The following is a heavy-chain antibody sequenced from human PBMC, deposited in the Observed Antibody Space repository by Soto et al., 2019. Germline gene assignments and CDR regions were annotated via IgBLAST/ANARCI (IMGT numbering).Heavy chain of an antibody. D-gene: IGHD3-22*01. CDR1: GFTFSSYA. J-gene: IGHJ5*02. CDR2: ISGSGGST. CDR3: AKSIPTYYYDSSGYYNWFDP. Sequence: EVQLLESGGGLVQPGGSLRLSCAASGFTFSSYAMSWVRQAPGKGLEWVSAISGSGGSTYYADSVKGRFTISRDNSKNTLYLQMNSLRAEDTAVYYCAKSIPTYYYDSSGYYNWFDPWGQGTLVTVSS. V-gene: IGHV3-23*01.